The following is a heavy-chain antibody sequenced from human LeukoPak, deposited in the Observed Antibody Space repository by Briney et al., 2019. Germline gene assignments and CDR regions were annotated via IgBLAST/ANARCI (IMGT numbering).Heavy chain of an antibody. J-gene: IGHJ4*02. Sequence: GGSLRLSCAASGFTFGSYWMTWVRQAPGKGLEWVANMKHDGIEKYYVDSVKGQFTISRDNAKNSLYLQMNSLRAEDTAVYYCAREGREGYNYPALDFWGQGILVTVSS. CDR3: AREGREGYNYPALDF. CDR1: GFTFGSYW. CDR2: MKHDGIEK. V-gene: IGHV3-7*05. D-gene: IGHD5-24*01.